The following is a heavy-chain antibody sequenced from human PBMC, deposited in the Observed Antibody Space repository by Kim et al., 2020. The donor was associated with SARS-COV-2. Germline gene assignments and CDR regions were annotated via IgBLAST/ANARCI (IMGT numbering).Heavy chain of an antibody. J-gene: IGHJ4*02. CDR2: ISGGGNNK. V-gene: IGHV3-23*01. CDR1: GFTFNSCA. D-gene: IGHD3-3*01. Sequence: GGSLRLSCATSGFTFNSCAMSWVRQAPGKGLEWVSTISGGGNNKYYPDAVKGRFIVSRDNSKNTLYLQMYALRGEDTAVYYCAKKPDDDFWNGSPGGSIDYWGQGTLVTVSS. CDR3: AKKPDDDFWNGSPGGSIDY.